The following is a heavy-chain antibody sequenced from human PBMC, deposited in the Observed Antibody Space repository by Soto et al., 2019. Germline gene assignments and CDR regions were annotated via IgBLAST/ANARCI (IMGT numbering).Heavy chain of an antibody. CDR1: GFTFSSYA. CDR2: ISGSGGST. J-gene: IGHJ6*02. D-gene: IGHD6-19*01. CDR3: AAFAGEQWLVRYHGMDV. V-gene: IGHV3-23*01. Sequence: GGSLRLSCAASGFTFSSYAMSWVRQAPGRGLEWVSAISGSGGSTYYADSVKGRFTISRDNSKNTLYLQMNSLRAEDTAVYYCAAFAGEQWLVRYHGMDVWGQGTTVTVSS.